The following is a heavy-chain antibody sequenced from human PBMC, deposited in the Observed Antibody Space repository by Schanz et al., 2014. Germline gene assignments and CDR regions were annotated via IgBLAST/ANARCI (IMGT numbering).Heavy chain of an antibody. CDR3: ARGGQGFGEPHQRLFEY. V-gene: IGHV4-4*02. CDR2: IYDSGNT. D-gene: IGHD3-10*01. J-gene: IGHJ4*02. Sequence: QVQLEESGAGLVKPSGTLSLTCAVSGASVSSDNWWNWVRQPPGKGLEWIGEIYDSGNTNYNPSLKGGVPRSVDDPKNQFSLQLTSVTAADTAVYYCARGGQGFGEPHQRLFEYWGPGTLVTVSS. CDR1: GASVSSDNW.